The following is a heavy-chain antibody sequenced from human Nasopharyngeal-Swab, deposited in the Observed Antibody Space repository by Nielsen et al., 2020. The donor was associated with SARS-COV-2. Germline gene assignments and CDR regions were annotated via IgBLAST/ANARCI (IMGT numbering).Heavy chain of an antibody. CDR3: AREVIIVGTTMTGADADDGLH. J-gene: IGHJ4*02. D-gene: IGHD1-26*01. CDR2: TSYDGTNK. V-gene: IGHV3-30-3*01. Sequence: GRQATGKGGERGAVTSYDGTNKYYADHLKGRFTISRDNSKNTPYLQMNSLRVEDTAVYYCAREVIIVGTTMTGADADDGLHWGQGTLVTVSS.